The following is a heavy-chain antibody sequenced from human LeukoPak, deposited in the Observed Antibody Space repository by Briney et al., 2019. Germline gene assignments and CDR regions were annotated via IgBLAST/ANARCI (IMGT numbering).Heavy chain of an antibody. V-gene: IGHV3-23*01. D-gene: IGHD1-26*01. Sequence: GGSLRLSCAASGFTFSSYAMSWVRQAPGKGLEWVSAISGSGGSTYYADSVKGRFTISRDNYKNTLYPQMNSLRAEDTAVYYCAKDLARWELLPKTFDYWGQGTLVTVSS. CDR1: GFTFSSYA. CDR3: AKDLARWELLPKTFDY. CDR2: ISGSGGST. J-gene: IGHJ4*02.